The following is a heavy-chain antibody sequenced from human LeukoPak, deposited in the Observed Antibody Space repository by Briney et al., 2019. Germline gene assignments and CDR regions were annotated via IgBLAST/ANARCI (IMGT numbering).Heavy chain of an antibody. J-gene: IGHJ4*02. CDR3: AREEFLHEIDSSGYFVY. CDR2: VYSSGVG. V-gene: IGHV4-4*07. CDR1: GGSITGYY. D-gene: IGHD3-22*01. Sequence: SETLSLTCTVSGGSITGYYWNWIRQPDGQGLEWLGRVYSSGVGNYNPSPTSRVTMSVDTSKNQFSLKLTSLTAADTAVYYCAREEFLHEIDSSGYFVYWGQGTLVTVSS.